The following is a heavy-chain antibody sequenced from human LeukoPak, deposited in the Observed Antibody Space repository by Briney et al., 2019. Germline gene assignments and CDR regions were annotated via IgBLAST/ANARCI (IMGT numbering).Heavy chain of an antibody. J-gene: IGHJ6*04. CDR1: GFTFSRFA. Sequence: GGSLRLSCAASGFTFSRFAMSWVRQAPGKGLEWVSGFSGSGGSTYYADSVKGRFTISRDNAKNSLYLQMNSLRAEDTAVYYCAELGITMIGGVWGKGTTVTISS. D-gene: IGHD3-10*02. V-gene: IGHV3-23*01. CDR3: AELGITMIGGV. CDR2: FSGSGGST.